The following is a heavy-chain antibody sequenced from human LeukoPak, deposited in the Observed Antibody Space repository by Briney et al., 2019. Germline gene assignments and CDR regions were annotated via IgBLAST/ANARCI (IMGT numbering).Heavy chain of an antibody. J-gene: IGHJ6*04. CDR2: ISSSGSTI. Sequence: PGGSLRLSCAPSGFTFSSYEMNWVRQAPGKGLEWVSYISSSGSTIYYADSVKGRFTISRDNAKNSLYLQMNSLRAEDTAVDYCAELGITMIGGVWGKGTTVTISS. CDR1: GFTFSSYE. CDR3: AELGITMIGGV. D-gene: IGHD3-10*02. V-gene: IGHV3-48*03.